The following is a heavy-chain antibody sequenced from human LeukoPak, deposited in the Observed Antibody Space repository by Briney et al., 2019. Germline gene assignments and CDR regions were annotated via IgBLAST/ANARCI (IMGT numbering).Heavy chain of an antibody. CDR3: AREGLLWFGENLYYYMDV. V-gene: IGHV4-34*01. J-gene: IGHJ6*03. CDR1: GGSFSGYY. D-gene: IGHD3-10*01. CDR2: INHSGST. Sequence: SETLSLTCAVYGGSFSGYYWSWIRQPPGKGLEWIGEINHSGSTNYNPSLKSRVTISVDTSKNQFSLKLSSVTAADTAVYYCAREGLLWFGENLYYYMDVWGKGTTVTISS.